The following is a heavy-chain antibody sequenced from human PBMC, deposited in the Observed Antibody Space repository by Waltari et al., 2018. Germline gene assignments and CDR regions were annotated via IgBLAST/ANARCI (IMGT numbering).Heavy chain of an antibody. CDR3: ARDYLSSGWPAFDI. J-gene: IGHJ3*02. Sequence: QVQLVQSGAEVKKPGASVKVSGKASGYTFTSYAMHWVRQAPGQRREWMGWINAGNGNTKYSQEFQGRVTITRDTSASTAYMELSSLRSEDMAVYYCARDYLSSGWPAFDIWGQGTMVTVSS. V-gene: IGHV1-3*03. CDR1: GYTFTSYA. CDR2: INAGNGNT. D-gene: IGHD6-19*01.